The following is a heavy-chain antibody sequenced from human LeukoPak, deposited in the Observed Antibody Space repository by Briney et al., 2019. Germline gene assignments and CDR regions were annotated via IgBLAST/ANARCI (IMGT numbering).Heavy chain of an antibody. CDR1: GGSISSNGYY. CDR2: IYYSGNT. D-gene: IGHD2-2*02. V-gene: IGHV4-39*01. J-gene: IGHJ4*02. CDR3: ARSGYTRGLYPIQ. Sequence: PSETLSLTCTVSGGSISSNGYYWVWIRQAPGKGLEWIGSIYYSGNTHYNPSLKSRVTISVDTSRTQFSLKLSSVSAADTAVYYCARSGYTRGLYPIQWGQGTLVTVSS.